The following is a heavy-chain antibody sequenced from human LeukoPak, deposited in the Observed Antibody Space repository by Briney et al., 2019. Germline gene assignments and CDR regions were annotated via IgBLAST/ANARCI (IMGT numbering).Heavy chain of an antibody. V-gene: IGHV4-59*01. CDR1: GGSISSYY. CDR3: ARISSSNWYNERGAFDV. CDR2: VYYTGST. J-gene: IGHJ3*01. Sequence: PSETLSLTCTVSGGSISSYYWSWIRQPPGRGLEWIGFVYYTGSTNYSPSLKSRVTISVDTSKNQFSLKLRSVTAADTAVYYCARISSSNWYNERGAFDVWGQGTMVTVSS. D-gene: IGHD6-13*01.